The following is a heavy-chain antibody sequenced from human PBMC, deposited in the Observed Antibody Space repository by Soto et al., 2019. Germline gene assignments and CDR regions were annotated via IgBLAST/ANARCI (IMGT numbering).Heavy chain of an antibody. V-gene: IGHV3-21*01. Sequence: PGGSLRLSCAASGFTFSSYSMNWVRQAPGKGLEWVSSISSSSSYIYYADSVKGRFTISRDNAKNSLYLQMNSLRAEDTAVYYCASGSVLVPAAIPGGDYYGMDVWGQGTTVTVSS. CDR1: GFTFSSYS. J-gene: IGHJ6*02. D-gene: IGHD2-2*02. CDR2: ISSSSSYI. CDR3: ASGSVLVPAAIPGGDYYGMDV.